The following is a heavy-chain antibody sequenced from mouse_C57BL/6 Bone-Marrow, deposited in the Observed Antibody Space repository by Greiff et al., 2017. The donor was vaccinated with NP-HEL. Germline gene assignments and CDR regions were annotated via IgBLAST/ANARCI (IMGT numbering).Heavy chain of an antibody. D-gene: IGHD2-5*01. J-gene: IGHJ4*01. V-gene: IGHV5-12*01. Sequence: DVMLVESGGGLVQPGGSLKLSCAASGFTFSDYYMYWVRQTPEKRLEWVAYISNGGGSTYYPDTVKGRFTISRDNAKNTLYLQMSRLKSEDTAMYYCARRTYYSNHYYAMDYWGQGTSVTVSS. CDR1: GFTFSDYY. CDR2: ISNGGGST. CDR3: ARRTYYSNHYYAMDY.